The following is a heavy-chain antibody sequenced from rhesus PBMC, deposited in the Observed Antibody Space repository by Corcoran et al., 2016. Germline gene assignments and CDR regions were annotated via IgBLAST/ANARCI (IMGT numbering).Heavy chain of an antibody. Sequence: QVQLQESGPGLVKPSETLSLTCAVSGGSLTNNHWTWIRQPPGKGVVWSGYISATDGSTDHNPSLRSRHTISTDTSKNQFSLKLNSLTAADTAVYYCARGLFYCDYWGQGVLVSVSS. CDR3: ARGLFYCDY. V-gene: IGHV4-173*01. CDR1: GGSLTNNH. J-gene: IGHJ4*01. CDR2: ISATDGST.